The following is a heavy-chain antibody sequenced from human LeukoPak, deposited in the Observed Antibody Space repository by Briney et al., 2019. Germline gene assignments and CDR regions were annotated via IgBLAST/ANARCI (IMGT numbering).Heavy chain of an antibody. D-gene: IGHD6-13*01. CDR1: GFTFSSYA. CDR3: AKDDSSSWSTFDY. Sequence: GRSLRLSCAASGFTFSSYAMHWVRQAPGKGLEWVAVISYDGSNKYYADSVKGRFTISRDNSKNTLYLQMNSLRAEDTAVYYCAKDDSSSWSTFDYWGQGTLVTVSS. J-gene: IGHJ4*02. V-gene: IGHV3-30*04. CDR2: ISYDGSNK.